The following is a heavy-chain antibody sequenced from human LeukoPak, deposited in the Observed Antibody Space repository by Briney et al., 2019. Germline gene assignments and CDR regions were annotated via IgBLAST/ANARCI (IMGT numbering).Heavy chain of an antibody. Sequence: SETLSLTCTVSGGSMSSYYWSWIRQPPGKGLEWLGYMYFNVKTNYNPSLESRVTISVDTSKNQISLKVSSVTAADTAIYYCARAPERWYSYGSYTYHYMDVWGRGTTVTVSS. CDR2: MYFNVKT. CDR1: GGSMSSYY. V-gene: IGHV4-59*01. D-gene: IGHD3-10*01. J-gene: IGHJ6*03. CDR3: ARAPERWYSYGSYTYHYMDV.